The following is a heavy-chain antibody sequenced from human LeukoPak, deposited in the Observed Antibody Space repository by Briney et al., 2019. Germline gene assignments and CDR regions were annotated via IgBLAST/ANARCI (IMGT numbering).Heavy chain of an antibody. J-gene: IGHJ4*02. V-gene: IGHV2-70*01. CDR2: IDWDDNK. CDR3: TRGEYYFGSGGSRYFDH. CDR1: GFSLSTIGMC. Sequence: SGPTLVNPTQTLTLTCTFSGFSLSTIGMCVSWIRQSPGKALEWLALIDWDDNKYYSTSLKTRLTISRDTSNNQVVLTMINIDPVDTATYYCTRGEYYFGSGGSRYFDHWGQGTLVTVSS. D-gene: IGHD3-10*01.